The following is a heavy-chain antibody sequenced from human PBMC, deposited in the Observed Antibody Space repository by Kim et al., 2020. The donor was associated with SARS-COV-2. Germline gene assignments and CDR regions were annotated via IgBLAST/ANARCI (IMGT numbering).Heavy chain of an antibody. CDR3: ARSLWSGYNFDY. V-gene: IGHV4-59*10. Sequence: NYNPSLKSRVTMSVDTSKNQFSLKLSSVTAADTAVYYCARSLWSGYNFDYWGQGTLVTVSS. D-gene: IGHD3-3*01. J-gene: IGHJ4*02.